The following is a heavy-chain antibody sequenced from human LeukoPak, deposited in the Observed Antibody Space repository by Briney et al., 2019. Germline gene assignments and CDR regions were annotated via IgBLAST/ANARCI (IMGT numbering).Heavy chain of an antibody. J-gene: IGHJ3*02. V-gene: IGHV3-9*01. Sequence: GGSLRLSCAASGFTFDDYAMHWVRQAPGKGLEWVSGISWNSGSIGYADSVKGRFTISRDNAKNSPYLQMNSLRAEDTALYYCAKDMGGSGSYYHDAFDIWGQGTMVTVSS. CDR3: AKDMGGSGSYYHDAFDI. CDR2: ISWNSGSI. CDR1: GFTFDDYA. D-gene: IGHD3-10*01.